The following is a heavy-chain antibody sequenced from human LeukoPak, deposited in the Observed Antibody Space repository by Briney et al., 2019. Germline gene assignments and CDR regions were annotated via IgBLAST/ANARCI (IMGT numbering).Heavy chain of an antibody. CDR3: AKGSLEMATVDFEF. Sequence: PGGSLRLSCAASGFDFGNYAMHWVRQAPGKGLQWVSGINWNSKMVAYAASVKGRFTISRDNAKNSLYLQMNSLTSEDTAFYFCAKGSLEMATVDFEFWGQGTLVTVSS. CDR1: GFDFGNYA. J-gene: IGHJ4*02. V-gene: IGHV3-9*01. CDR2: INWNSKMV. D-gene: IGHD5-24*01.